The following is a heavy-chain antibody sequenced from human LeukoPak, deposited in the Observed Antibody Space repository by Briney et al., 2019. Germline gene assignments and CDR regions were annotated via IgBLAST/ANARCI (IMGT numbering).Heavy chain of an antibody. J-gene: IGHJ4*02. CDR2: IYYSGST. CDR3: ARRVSYCSSTSCYLERYYFDY. D-gene: IGHD2-2*01. V-gene: IGHV4-31*03. CDR1: GGSISSGGYY. Sequence: SETLSLTCTVSGGSISSGGYYWSWIRQHPGKGLEWIGYIYYSGSTYYNPSLKSRVTISVDTSKNQFSLKLSSVTAADTAVYYCARRVSYCSSTSCYLERYYFDYWGQGTLVTVSS.